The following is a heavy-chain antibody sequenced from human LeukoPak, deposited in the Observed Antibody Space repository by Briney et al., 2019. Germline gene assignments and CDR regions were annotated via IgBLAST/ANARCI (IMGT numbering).Heavy chain of an antibody. J-gene: IGHJ4*02. CDR1: EFTFSSYT. V-gene: IGHV3-21*01. CDR2: ISSTSTYI. D-gene: IGHD2-15*01. CDR3: ARGGGNFDY. Sequence: PGGSLRLSCAASEFTFSSYTINWVRQAPGKGLEWVSSISSTSTYISYADSVKGRFTISRDNPKNSLYLQMNSLRAEDTAVYYCARGGGNFDYWGQGTLVTVSS.